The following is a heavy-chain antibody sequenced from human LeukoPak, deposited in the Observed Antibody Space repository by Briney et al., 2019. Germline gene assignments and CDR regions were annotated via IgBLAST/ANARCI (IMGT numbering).Heavy chain of an antibody. D-gene: IGHD1-1*01. Sequence: GGSLRLSCSASGFTFSAYAMYWVRQAPGKGLEYVSGISNNGGSSFYADSVKGRFTVSRDNSKNTLYLQMSSLRAEDTAVYYCVKITSVTGGDCWGQGTRLTVSS. CDR3: VKITSVTGGDC. CDR1: GFTFSAYA. J-gene: IGHJ4*02. CDR2: ISNNGGSS. V-gene: IGHV3-64D*09.